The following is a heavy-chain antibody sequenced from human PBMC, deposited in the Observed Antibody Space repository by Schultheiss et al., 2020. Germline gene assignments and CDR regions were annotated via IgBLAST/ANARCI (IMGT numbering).Heavy chain of an antibody. CDR1: GFTFSSYA. V-gene: IGHV3-15*07. Sequence: GGSLRLSCAASGFTFSSYAMHWVRQAPGNGLEWVGRIKSKTDGGTTDYAAPVKGRFTISRDDSKNTLYLQMNSLKTEDTAVYYCTTSRGNYYYGMDVWGQGTTVTVSS. CDR2: IKSKTDGGTT. J-gene: IGHJ6*02. CDR3: TTSRGNYYYGMDV.